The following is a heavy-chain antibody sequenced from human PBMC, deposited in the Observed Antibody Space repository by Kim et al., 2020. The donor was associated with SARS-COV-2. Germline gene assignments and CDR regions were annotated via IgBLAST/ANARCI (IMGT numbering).Heavy chain of an antibody. CDR1: GFTFDDYA. V-gene: IGHV3-9*01. D-gene: IGHD4-17*01. Sequence: GWSLRLSCAASGFTFDDYAMHWVRQAPGKGLEWVSGISWNSGSIGYADSVKGRFTISRDNAKNSLYLQMNSLRAEDTALYYCAKDYTVTGEHFDYWGQGTLVTVSS. CDR3: AKDYTVTGEHFDY. CDR2: ISWNSGSI. J-gene: IGHJ4*02.